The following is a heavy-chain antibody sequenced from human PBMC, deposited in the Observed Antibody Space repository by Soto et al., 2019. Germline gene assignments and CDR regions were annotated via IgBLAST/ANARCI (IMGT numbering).Heavy chain of an antibody. Sequence: QVQLVESGGGVVQPGRSLRLSCAASGFTFSSYGMHWVRQAPGKGLEWVAVIWYDGSNKYYADSVKGRFTISRDNSKNTVYLQMNSLRAEDTAVYYCARDSTTVATSYFDYWGQGTLVTVSS. V-gene: IGHV3-33*01. CDR1: GFTFSSYG. D-gene: IGHD4-17*01. CDR3: ARDSTTVATSYFDY. J-gene: IGHJ4*02. CDR2: IWYDGSNK.